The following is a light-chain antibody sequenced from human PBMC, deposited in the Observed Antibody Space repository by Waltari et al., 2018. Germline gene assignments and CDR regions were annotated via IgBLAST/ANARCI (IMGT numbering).Light chain of an antibody. V-gene: IGKV4-1*01. CDR2: WTS. CDR3: QQYYSIPYT. J-gene: IGKJ2*01. CDR1: QSVFHSSTYGNA. Sequence: DIVMTQSPDFLPVSVGERATISCRSSQSVFHSSTYGNAIAWFQQRPGQPPKLLIYWTSTRESGVPDRFSGSGSGTDFTLTISSLQAEDVAVYYCQQYYSIPYTIGPGTKLEIK.